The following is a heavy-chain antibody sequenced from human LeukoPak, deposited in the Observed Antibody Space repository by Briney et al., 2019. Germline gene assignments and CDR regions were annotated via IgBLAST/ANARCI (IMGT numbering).Heavy chain of an antibody. J-gene: IGHJ4*02. CDR2: ISGSGGST. CDR3: AKDRPIAFDSSGYFYFDY. V-gene: IGHV3-23*01. Sequence: PGGSLRLSCAASGFTFSSYAMSWVRQAPGKGLEWVSAISGSGGSTYYADSVKGRFTISRDNSKNTLYLQMNSLRAEDTAVYYCAKDRPIAFDSSGYFYFDYWGQGTLVTVSS. CDR1: GFTFSSYA. D-gene: IGHD3-22*01.